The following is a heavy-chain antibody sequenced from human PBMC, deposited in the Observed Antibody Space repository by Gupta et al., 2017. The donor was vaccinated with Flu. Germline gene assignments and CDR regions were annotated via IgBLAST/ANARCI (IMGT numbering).Heavy chain of an antibody. D-gene: IGHD1-1*01. CDR3: ARDSGWKYFDY. Sequence: QVQLVESGGGVVQPGRSLRLSRTVPGFIYSSYGMHWVRQAPGKGLEWLAVMSNDGRSKYYADSVRGRFTISRDNSKNTLFLQMNSLRAEDTAVYYCARDSGWKYFDYWGQGTLVTVSS. V-gene: IGHV3-30*03. J-gene: IGHJ4*02. CDR1: GFIYSSYG. CDR2: MSNDGRSK.